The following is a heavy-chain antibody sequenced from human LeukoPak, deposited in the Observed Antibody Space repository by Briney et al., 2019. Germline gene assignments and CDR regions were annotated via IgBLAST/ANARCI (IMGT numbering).Heavy chain of an antibody. D-gene: IGHD1-26*01. J-gene: IGHJ5*02. CDR2: IYTSGST. Sequence: PSETLSLTCTVSGASISSYYWSWIRQSPGKRLEWIGRIYTSGSTNYNPSLRSRVTISVDTSKNQFSLKLSSVTAADTAVYYCARGSGSYLGWFDPWGQGTLVTVSS. CDR3: ARGSGSYLGWFDP. CDR1: GASISSYY. V-gene: IGHV4-4*08.